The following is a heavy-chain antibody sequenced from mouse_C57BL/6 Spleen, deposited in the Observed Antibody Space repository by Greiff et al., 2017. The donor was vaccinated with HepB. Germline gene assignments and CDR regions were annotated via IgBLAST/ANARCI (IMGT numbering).Heavy chain of an antibody. CDR1: GFTFSNYW. D-gene: IGHD2-2*01. CDR3: AGGYYGYFDV. V-gene: IGHV6-3*01. J-gene: IGHJ1*03. CDR2: IRLKSDNYAT. Sequence: EVQLVESGGGLVQPGGSMKLSCVASGFTFSNYWMNWVRQSPEKGLEWVAQIRLKSDNYATHYAESVKGRFTISRDDSKSSVYLQMNNLRAEDTEIYYCAGGYYGYFDVWGTGTTVTVSS.